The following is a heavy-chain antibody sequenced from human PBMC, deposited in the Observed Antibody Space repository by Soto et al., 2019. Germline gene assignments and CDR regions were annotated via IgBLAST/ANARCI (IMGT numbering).Heavy chain of an antibody. CDR1: GGSITRDHW. Sequence: QVQLQESGPGLVESSGTMSLTCAVYGGSITRDHWLTWVRKSPGKGLEWIGELSLNGDINYSPSLQRRGTVSMAMARNQLSLRLTSVTAAETAVYYCATRDTRTGAPVWGPGAVVTVSS. V-gene: IGHV4-4*02. D-gene: IGHD2-8*02. CDR3: ATRDTRTGAPV. CDR2: LSLNGDI. J-gene: IGHJ4*03.